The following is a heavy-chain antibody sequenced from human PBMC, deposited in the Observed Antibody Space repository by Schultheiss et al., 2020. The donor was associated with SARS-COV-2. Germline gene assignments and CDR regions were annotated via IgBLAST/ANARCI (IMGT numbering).Heavy chain of an antibody. CDR3: AKEGEEMGTS. D-gene: IGHD5-24*01. CDR2: IKQDGTVK. V-gene: IGHV3-7*03. CDR1: GFSFRNYW. J-gene: IGHJ4*02. Sequence: GGSLRLSCAASGFSFRNYWMSWVRQAPGKGLEWVANIKQDGTVKHYVDSVRGRFIFSRDNTRNSLDLQMNSLRVDDTAVYYCAKEGEEMGTSWGQGTLVTVSS.